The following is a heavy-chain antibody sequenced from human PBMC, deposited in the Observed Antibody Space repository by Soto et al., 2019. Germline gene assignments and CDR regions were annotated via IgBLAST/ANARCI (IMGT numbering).Heavy chain of an antibody. J-gene: IGHJ4*02. CDR2: ISKNGGTI. CDR3: ARGRAYDYGYADY. V-gene: IGHV3-64*02. D-gene: IGHD5-18*01. Sequence: EVQLVESGEGLVQPGGSLRLSCAASGFTFSDYAMHWVRRAPGKGLECVSSISKNGGTIDYADSVKGRFTISRDNSKSMVYLQMGSLRAEDTAVYYCARGRAYDYGYADYWGQGTLVTVSS. CDR1: GFTFSDYA.